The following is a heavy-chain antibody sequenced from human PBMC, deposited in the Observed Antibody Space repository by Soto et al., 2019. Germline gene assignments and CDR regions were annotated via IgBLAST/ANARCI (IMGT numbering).Heavy chain of an antibody. CDR3: AREFSGYYNYGPGDY. Sequence: GGSLRLSCEASGFMFGVYWMSWVRQAPGKGLEWVANINDDGSERNYVDSVKGRFTISRDTPNNLLFLQMSSLRDEDTAVYYCAREFSGYYNYGPGDYWGQGPLGTVSS. CDR2: INDDGSER. J-gene: IGHJ4*02. D-gene: IGHD3-9*01. CDR1: GFMFGVYW. V-gene: IGHV3-7*01.